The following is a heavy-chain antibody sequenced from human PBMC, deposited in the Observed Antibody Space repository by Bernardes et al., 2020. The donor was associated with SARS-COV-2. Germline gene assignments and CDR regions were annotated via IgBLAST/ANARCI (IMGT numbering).Heavy chain of an antibody. CDR1: GYRFSDHI. D-gene: IGHD3-16*01. CDR3: ARWGTLSALDV. CDR2: INPKSGGT. V-gene: IGHV1-2*04. J-gene: IGHJ6*02. Sequence: ASVKVSCRASGYRFSDHIIHWVRQAPGQGLEWMGLINPKSGGTNLAEKFQGWVSMTRDTLRSTAYMELRRLGPDDTAVYYCARWGTLSALDVWGQGTTVTAS.